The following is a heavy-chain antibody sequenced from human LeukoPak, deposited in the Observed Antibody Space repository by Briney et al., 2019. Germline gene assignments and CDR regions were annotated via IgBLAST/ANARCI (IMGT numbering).Heavy chain of an antibody. J-gene: IGHJ1*01. CDR1: GGSISSSSYY. D-gene: IGHD6-19*01. CDR3: ASSSGWCSQYFQH. Sequence: SETLSLTCTVSGGSISSSSYYWGRIRQPPGKGLEWIGYVYYSGSTNYNPSLKSRVTISLDTSKNQFSMKLRSVTAADAAVYYCASSSGWCSQYFQHWGQGTLVTVSS. V-gene: IGHV4-61*05. CDR2: VYYSGST.